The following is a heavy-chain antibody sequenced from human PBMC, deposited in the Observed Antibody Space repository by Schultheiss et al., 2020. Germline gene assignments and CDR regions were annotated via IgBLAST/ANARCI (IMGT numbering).Heavy chain of an antibody. Sequence: SETLSLTCTVSGGSITSSSYYWSWIRQPPGKGLEWIGYIYDSGSTNYNPSLKSRVTISVDTSKNQFSLKLSSVTAADTAVYYCARAHPARNRRNWFDPWGQGTLVTVSS. CDR1: GGSITSSSYY. J-gene: IGHJ5*02. CDR3: ARAHPARNRRNWFDP. D-gene: IGHD2-2*01. V-gene: IGHV4-61*01. CDR2: IYDSGST.